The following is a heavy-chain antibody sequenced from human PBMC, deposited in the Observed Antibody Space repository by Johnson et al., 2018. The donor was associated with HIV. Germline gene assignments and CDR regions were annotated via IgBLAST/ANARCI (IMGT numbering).Heavy chain of an antibody. J-gene: IGHJ3*02. V-gene: IGHV3-7*01. Sequence: VQLVESGGGLVQPGGSLRLSCAASGFTFSSYWMSWVRQAPGKGLEWVANIKQDGSEKYYVDSVKGRFTISRDNAKNSLYLQMNSLRAEDTAVYYCARNMFARPGSVTRYAFDIWGQGTMVTVSS. D-gene: IGHD3-10*02. CDR2: IKQDGSEK. CDR3: ARNMFARPGSVTRYAFDI. CDR1: GFTFSSYW.